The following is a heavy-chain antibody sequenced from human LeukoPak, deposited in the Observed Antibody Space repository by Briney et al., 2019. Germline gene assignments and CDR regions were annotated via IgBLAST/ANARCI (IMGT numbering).Heavy chain of an antibody. D-gene: IGHD3-10*01. CDR1: GFTFSGSS. V-gene: IGHV3-73*01. CDR3: ARGGVDYYGSGTYYLMYYFDY. Sequence: GGSLRLSCAASGFTFSGSSMHWVRQASGKGLEWVGRIRNNANGYATAYAASVKGRFTISRDDSKSTAYLQMNSLRAEDTAVYFCARGGVDYYGSGTYYLMYYFDYWGQGALVTVSS. CDR2: IRNNANGYAT. J-gene: IGHJ4*02.